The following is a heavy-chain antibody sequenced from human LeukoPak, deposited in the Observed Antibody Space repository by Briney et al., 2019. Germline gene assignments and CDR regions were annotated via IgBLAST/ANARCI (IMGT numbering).Heavy chain of an antibody. V-gene: IGHV3-21*04. CDR2: ISSSSSYI. CDR3: ARIPGIVAAGTSPNSFDM. CDR1: GFTFSSYG. J-gene: IGHJ3*02. D-gene: IGHD6-13*01. Sequence: GGSLRLSCAASGFTFSSYGMNWVRQAPGKGLEWVSFISSSSSYIYYADSVKGRFTISRDNAKNSLYLQMNSLRAEDTAVYYCARIPGIVAAGTSPNSFDMWGQGTMVTVSS.